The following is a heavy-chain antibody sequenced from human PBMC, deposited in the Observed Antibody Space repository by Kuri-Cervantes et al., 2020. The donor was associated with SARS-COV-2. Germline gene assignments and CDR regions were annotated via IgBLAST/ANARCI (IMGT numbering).Heavy chain of an antibody. CDR3: AKCSDIAAAGQTDY. V-gene: IGHV3-23*01. D-gene: IGHD6-13*01. CDR2: ISGSGGST. J-gene: IGHJ4*02. Sequence: GGSLRLSCAASGFTFSSYAMSWVRQAPGKGLEWVSAISGSGGSTYYADSVKGRFTISRDNSKDTLYLQMNSLRAEDTAVYYCAKCSDIAAAGQTDYWGQGTLVTVSS. CDR1: GFTFSSYA.